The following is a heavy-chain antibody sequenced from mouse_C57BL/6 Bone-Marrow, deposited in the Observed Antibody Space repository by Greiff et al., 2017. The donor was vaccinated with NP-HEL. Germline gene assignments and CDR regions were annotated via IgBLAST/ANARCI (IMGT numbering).Heavy chain of an antibody. CDR3: ARGGNSFFAY. Sequence: VQLQQSGPVLVKPGASVKMSCKASGYTFTDYYMNWVKQSHGKSLEWIGVINPYNGGTSYNQKFKGKATLTVDKSSSTAYMELNSLTSEDSAVYYCARGGNSFFAYWGQGTLVTVSA. J-gene: IGHJ3*01. CDR2: INPYNGGT. CDR1: GYTFTDYY. V-gene: IGHV1-19*01. D-gene: IGHD2-1*01.